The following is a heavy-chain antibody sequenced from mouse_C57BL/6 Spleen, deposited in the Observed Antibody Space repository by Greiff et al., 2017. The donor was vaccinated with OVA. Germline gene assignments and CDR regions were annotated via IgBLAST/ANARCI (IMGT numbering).Heavy chain of an antibody. Sequence: VQLQESGAELVKPGASVKISCKASGYAFSSYWMNWVKQRPGKGLEWIGQIYPGDGDTNYNGKFKGKATLTADKSSSTAYMQLSSLTSEDSAVYFGARLGTTVVDHLDYWGQGTTLTVSS. V-gene: IGHV1-80*01. CDR3: ARLGTTVVDHLDY. J-gene: IGHJ2*01. CDR2: IYPGDGDT. CDR1: GYAFSSYW. D-gene: IGHD1-1*01.